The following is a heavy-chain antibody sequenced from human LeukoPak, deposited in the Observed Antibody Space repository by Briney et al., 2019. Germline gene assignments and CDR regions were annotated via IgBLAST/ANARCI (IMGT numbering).Heavy chain of an antibody. CDR1: GFTFSSYA. J-gene: IGHJ4*02. D-gene: IGHD3-3*01. V-gene: IGHV3-23*01. CDR3: AKGSITIFGVVTPPFDY. Sequence: GGSLKLSCAASGFTFSSYAMSWVRQAPGKGLEWVSAISGSGGSTYYADSVKGRFTISRDNSKNTLYLQMNSLRAEDTAVYYCAKGSITIFGVVTPPFDYWGQGTLVTVSS. CDR2: ISGSGGST.